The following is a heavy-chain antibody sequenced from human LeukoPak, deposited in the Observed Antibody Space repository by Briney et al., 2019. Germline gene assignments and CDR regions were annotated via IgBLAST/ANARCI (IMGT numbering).Heavy chain of an antibody. V-gene: IGHV4-59*01. CDR3: ARRTGYYDGFDY. CDR2: IYYSGNT. J-gene: IGHJ4*02. Sequence: PSETLSLTCAVSGGSISSYYWSWIRRPPGKGLEWVGYIYYSGNTNHNPSLKSRVTISVDMSKNQFSLKLTSVTAADTAVYYCARRTGYYDGFDYWGQGTLVTVSS. CDR1: GGSISSYY. D-gene: IGHD3/OR15-3a*01.